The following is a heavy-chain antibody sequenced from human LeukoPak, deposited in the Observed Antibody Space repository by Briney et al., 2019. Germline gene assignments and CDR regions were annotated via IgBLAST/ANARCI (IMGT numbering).Heavy chain of an antibody. CDR1: GGSISNYY. CDR2: IYYSGST. J-gene: IGHJ4*02. D-gene: IGHD6-13*01. Sequence: SETLSLTRTVSGGSISNYYWTWIRQPPGKGLEWIGYIYYSGSTNYNPSLKRRVTISLDTSRNQFSLRLTSVTAADTAVYYCARGGTAKGHFDYWGQGTLVTVSS. CDR3: ARGGTAKGHFDY. V-gene: IGHV4-59*08.